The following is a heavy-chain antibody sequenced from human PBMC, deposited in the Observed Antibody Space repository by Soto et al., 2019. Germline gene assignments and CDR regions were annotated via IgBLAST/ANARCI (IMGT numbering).Heavy chain of an antibody. J-gene: IGHJ3*02. V-gene: IGHV3-23*01. D-gene: IGHD6-19*01. CDR1: WFTLNRHA. Sequence: GESLKISCAASWFTLNRHAMSWVPPAPGEGLEWVSAISGSGGSTYYADSVKGRFTISRDNSKNTLCLQMNSLRAEDTAVYYCAKADSSGWYTQDAFDIWGQGTMVTVSS. CDR3: AKADSSGWYTQDAFDI. CDR2: ISGSGGST.